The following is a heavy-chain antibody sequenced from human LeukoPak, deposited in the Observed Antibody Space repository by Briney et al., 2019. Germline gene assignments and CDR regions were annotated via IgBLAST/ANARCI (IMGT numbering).Heavy chain of an antibody. CDR2: INTKSKAI. V-gene: IGHV3-48*01. CDR3: VRDQDWAFDY. CDR1: GFTFSCYT. J-gene: IGHJ4*02. Sequence: GGSLRLSCAASGFTFSCYTMNWIRQAPGKGLEWISFINTKSKAIYYADSVKGRFTISRDNARNLLHLQMNSLRAEDTALYFCVRDQDWAFDYWGQGTLVTVSS. D-gene: IGHD3-9*01.